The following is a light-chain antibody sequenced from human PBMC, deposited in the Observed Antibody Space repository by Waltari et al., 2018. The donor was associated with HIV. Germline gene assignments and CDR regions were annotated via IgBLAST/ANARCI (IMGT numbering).Light chain of an antibody. CDR3: SSYTSSGPRYVL. J-gene: IGLJ2*01. CDR1: CGELGGYDF. V-gene: IGLV2-14*03. Sequence: SALTQPASVSGSPGQSITISCSGTCGELGGYDFVSWYQKHPGKAPKLIIYNVSSRPSGVSIRFSGSRSANTASLTISGLQVEDEADYFCSSYTSSGPRYVLFGGGTRLTVL. CDR2: NVS.